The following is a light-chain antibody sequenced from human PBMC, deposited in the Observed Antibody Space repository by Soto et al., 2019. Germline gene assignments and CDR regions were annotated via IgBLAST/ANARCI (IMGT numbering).Light chain of an antibody. CDR2: DAS. J-gene: IGKJ5*01. CDR3: QQYGSSPIT. CDR1: QSVSSN. Sequence: EIVMTQSPATLSVSPGERATLSCRASQSVSSNLAWCQQKPGQAPRLLIYDASNRATGVPARFSGSRSGTDFTLTISDLEPADFGLYYCQQYGSSPITFGQGTRLEIK. V-gene: IGKV3D-15*02.